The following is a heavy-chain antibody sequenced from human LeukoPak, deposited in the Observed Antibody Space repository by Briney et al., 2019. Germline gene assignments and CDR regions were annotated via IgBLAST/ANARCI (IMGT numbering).Heavy chain of an antibody. J-gene: IGHJ4*02. CDR3: ARAWYYYDSSGYYFDY. CDR1: GFTFSSYA. D-gene: IGHD3-22*01. CDR2: ISYDGSNK. Sequence: GGSLRLSCAASGFTFSSYAMHWVRQALGKGLEWVAVISYDGSNKYYADSVKGRFTISRDNSKNTLYLQMNSLRAEDTAVYYCARAWYYYDSSGYYFDYWGQGTLVTVSS. V-gene: IGHV3-30*04.